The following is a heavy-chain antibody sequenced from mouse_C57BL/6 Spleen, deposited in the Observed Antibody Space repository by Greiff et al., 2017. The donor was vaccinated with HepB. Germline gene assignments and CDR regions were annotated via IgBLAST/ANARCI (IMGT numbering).Heavy chain of an antibody. CDR3: TRGTYCGSSRYWYFDV. J-gene: IGHJ1*03. D-gene: IGHD1-1*01. Sequence: EVKLVESGEGLVKPGGSLKLSCAASGFTFSSYAMSWVRQTPEKRLEWVAYISSGGDYIYYADTVKGRFTISRDNARNTLYLQMSSLKSEDTAMYYCTRGTYCGSSRYWYFDVWGTGTTVTVSS. CDR1: GFTFSSYA. V-gene: IGHV5-9-1*02. CDR2: ISSGGDYI.